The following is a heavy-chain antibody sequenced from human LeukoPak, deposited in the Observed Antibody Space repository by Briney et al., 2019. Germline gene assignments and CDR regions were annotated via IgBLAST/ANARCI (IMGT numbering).Heavy chain of an antibody. Sequence: SVKVSCKASGGTFSSYAISWVRQAPGQGLEGMGRIIPILGIANYAQKFQGRVTITADKSTSTAYMELSSLRSEDTAVYYCARLDYYGSGSYVGLDYWGQGTLVTVSS. J-gene: IGHJ4*02. CDR3: ARLDYYGSGSYVGLDY. D-gene: IGHD3-10*01. V-gene: IGHV1-69*04. CDR1: GGTFSSYA. CDR2: IIPILGIA.